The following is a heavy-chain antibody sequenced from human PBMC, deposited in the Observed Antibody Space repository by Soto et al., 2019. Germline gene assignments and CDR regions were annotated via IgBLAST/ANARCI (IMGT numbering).Heavy chain of an antibody. V-gene: IGHV4-31*03. CDR3: AREGGIAAAGTRIVEAPKYYGMDV. D-gene: IGHD6-13*01. J-gene: IGHJ6*02. Sequence: SETLSLTCTVSGGSISSGGYYWSWIRQHPGKGLEWFGYIYYSGSTYYNPSLKSRVTISVDTSKNQFSLKLSSVTAADTAVYYCAREGGIAAAGTRIVEAPKYYGMDVWGQGTTVTVSS. CDR2: IYYSGST. CDR1: GGSISSGGYY.